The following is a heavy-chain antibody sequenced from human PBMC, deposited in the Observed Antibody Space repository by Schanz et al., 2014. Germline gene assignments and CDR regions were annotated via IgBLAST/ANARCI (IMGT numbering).Heavy chain of an antibody. V-gene: IGHV3-30*04. CDR1: GFSFSTYA. CDR2: ISGNGGDK. D-gene: IGHD4-17*01. J-gene: IGHJ4*01. Sequence: QVQLVESGGGVVQPGRSLRLSCAASGFSFSTYAMHWVRQAPGKGLRCVAVISGNGGDKYYADSVKGRFTISRDNSENTLFLEMNSLRAEDSAVYYCAKVRPPKGGGDGPQTWGQGTMVTVSS. CDR3: AKVRPPKGGGDGPQT.